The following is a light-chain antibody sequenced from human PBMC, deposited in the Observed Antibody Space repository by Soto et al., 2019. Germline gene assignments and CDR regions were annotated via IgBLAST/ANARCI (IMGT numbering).Light chain of an antibody. V-gene: IGKV3D-20*01. Sequence: EIVLTQSPATLSLSPGERVTLSCGASQSLTNNFLAWYQQRPGLAPRLLILDASTRASGVPDRFSGSGSGTDFTLTISRLEPEDFAVYYCQQFGNSPTFGGGTKVEFK. CDR2: DAS. CDR1: QSLTNNF. CDR3: QQFGNSPT. J-gene: IGKJ4*01.